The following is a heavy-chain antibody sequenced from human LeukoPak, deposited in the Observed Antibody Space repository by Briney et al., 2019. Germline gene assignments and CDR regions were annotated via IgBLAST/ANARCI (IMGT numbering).Heavy chain of an antibody. J-gene: IGHJ4*02. V-gene: IGHV4-59*01. D-gene: IGHD3-10*01. CDR2: IYYSGST. Sequence: SETLSLTCTVSGGSISSYYWSWIWQPPGKGLEWIGYIYYSGSTNYNPSLKSRVTISVDTSKNQFSLKLSSVTAADTAVYYCAREGERYYGSGSYAYYFDYWGQGTLVTVSS. CDR3: AREGERYYGSGSYAYYFDY. CDR1: GGSISSYY.